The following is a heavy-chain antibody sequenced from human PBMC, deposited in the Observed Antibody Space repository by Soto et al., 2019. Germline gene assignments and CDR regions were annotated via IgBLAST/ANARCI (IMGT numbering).Heavy chain of an antibody. CDR1: GGTFSSYA. CDR3: ASPDSYFDFWSCYYNYYGMDV. D-gene: IGHD3-3*01. Sequence: ASVKVSCKASGGTFSSYAISWVRQAPGQGLEWMGGIIPIFGTANYAQKFQGRVTITADESTSKAYMELSSLRSEDTAVYYYASPDSYFDFWSCYYNYYGMDVWGQGTTVTVSS. J-gene: IGHJ6*02. V-gene: IGHV1-69*13. CDR2: IIPIFGTA.